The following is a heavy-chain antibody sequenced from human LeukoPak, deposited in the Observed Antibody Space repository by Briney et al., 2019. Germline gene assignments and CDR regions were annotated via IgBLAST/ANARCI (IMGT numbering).Heavy chain of an antibody. CDR3: AKDRDYYDSDPDY. Sequence: GGSLRLSCAASGFTFSSYAMSWVRQAPGKGLEWVSTISGSGGSTYYADSVKGRFTISRDNSKNTLYPQMNSLRAEDTAVYYCAKDRDYYDSDPDYWGQGTLVTVSS. CDR1: GFTFSSYA. J-gene: IGHJ4*02. V-gene: IGHV3-23*01. CDR2: ISGSGGST. D-gene: IGHD3-22*01.